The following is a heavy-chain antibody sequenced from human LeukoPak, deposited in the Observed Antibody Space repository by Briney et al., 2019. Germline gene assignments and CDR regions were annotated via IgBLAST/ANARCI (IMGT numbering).Heavy chain of an antibody. CDR3: ARASSVEVGATAY. CDR1: GYTFTSYG. D-gene: IGHD1-26*01. J-gene: IGHJ4*02. V-gene: IGHV1-18*01. CDR2: ISAYNGNT. Sequence: GASVKVSCKASGYTFTSYGISWVRQAPGQGLEWMGWISAYNGNTNYAQKLQGRVTMTTDTSTSTAYTELRSLRSDDTAVYYCARASSVEVGATAYWGQGTLVTVSS.